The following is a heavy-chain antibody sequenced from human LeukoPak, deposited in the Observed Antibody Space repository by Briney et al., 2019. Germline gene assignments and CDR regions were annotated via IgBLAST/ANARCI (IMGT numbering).Heavy chain of an antibody. CDR2: MNPNSGNT. D-gene: IGHD1-1*01. Sequence: ASVKVSCKASGYTFTSYDINWVRQATGQGLEWMGWMNPNSGNTGYAQKFQGRVTMTRNTSISTAYMELSSLRSEDTAVYYCARELKLEPYYYYGTDVWGQGTTVTVSS. CDR3: ARELKLEPYYYYGTDV. J-gene: IGHJ6*02. V-gene: IGHV1-8*01. CDR1: GYTFTSYD.